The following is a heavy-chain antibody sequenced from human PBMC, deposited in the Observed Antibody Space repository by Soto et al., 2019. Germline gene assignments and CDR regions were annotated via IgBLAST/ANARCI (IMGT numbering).Heavy chain of an antibody. CDR1: GGTFSSYA. J-gene: IGHJ6*02. V-gene: IGHV1-69*12. CDR3: ASHGITGTWVYYYGMDV. CDR2: IIPIFGRA. Sequence: QVQLVQSGAEVKKPGSSVKVSCKASGGTFSSYAISWVRQAPGQGLEWMGGIIPIFGRANYAQRFQGRVTITADESTSTAYMERSSLRSEETAVYYCASHGITGTWVYYYGMDVWGQGTTVTVSS. D-gene: IGHD1-7*01.